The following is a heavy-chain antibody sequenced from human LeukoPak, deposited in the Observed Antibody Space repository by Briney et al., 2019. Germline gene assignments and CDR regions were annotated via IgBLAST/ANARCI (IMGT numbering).Heavy chain of an antibody. CDR3: ARLRARDWFDP. Sequence: SETLSLTCTVPGGSISSSSYYWGWIRQPPGKGLEWIGSIYYSGSTYYNPSLKSRVTISVDTSKNQFSLKLSSVTAADTAVYYCARLRARDWFDPWGQGTLVTVSS. J-gene: IGHJ5*02. V-gene: IGHV4-39*01. CDR1: GGSISSSSYY. CDR2: IYYSGST.